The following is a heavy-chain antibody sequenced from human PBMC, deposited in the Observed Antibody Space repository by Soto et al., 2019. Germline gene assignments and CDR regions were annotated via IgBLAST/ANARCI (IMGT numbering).Heavy chain of an antibody. J-gene: IGHJ4*02. D-gene: IGHD3-10*01. CDR1: GFTFSRYW. Sequence: EVQLVESGGGLVQPGGSLRLSCEASGFTFSRYWMHWVRQAPGKGLVWVSRINIDGSITNYADSVKDRFTISRDSAKNTLLLQMNSLRVEDTAVYRCARGGSGSPMAHDHWGEGTLVTVSS. CDR2: INIDGSIT. CDR3: ARGGSGSPMAHDH. V-gene: IGHV3-74*01.